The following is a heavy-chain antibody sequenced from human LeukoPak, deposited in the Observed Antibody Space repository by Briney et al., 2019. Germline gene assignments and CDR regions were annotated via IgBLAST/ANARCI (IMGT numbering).Heavy chain of an antibody. Sequence: GGSLRLSCAASGLTVSSSYMSWVRQAPGKGLEWVSIIYNDGSTYYADSMKGRFTISRDNSKNTLYLQVSSLRAEDTAMYYCARNILFAFDIWGQGTMVTVSS. J-gene: IGHJ3*02. CDR2: IYNDGST. V-gene: IGHV3-53*01. CDR1: GLTVSSSY. CDR3: ARNILFAFDI. D-gene: IGHD2/OR15-2a*01.